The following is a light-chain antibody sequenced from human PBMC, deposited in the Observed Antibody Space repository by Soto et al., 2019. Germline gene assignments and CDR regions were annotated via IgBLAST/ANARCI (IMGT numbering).Light chain of an antibody. CDR1: NSDVGNYNL. V-gene: IGLV2-23*01. CDR2: EGS. CDR3: SSYAPVSSWV. J-gene: IGLJ3*02. Sequence: QSVLTQPASVSGSPGQSITISCTGTNSDVGNYNLVSWYQQYPGKAPKVIIYEGSERPSGVSNRFSGSKSGNTASLTISGLQAEDEADYYCSSYAPVSSWVFGGGTKLTVL.